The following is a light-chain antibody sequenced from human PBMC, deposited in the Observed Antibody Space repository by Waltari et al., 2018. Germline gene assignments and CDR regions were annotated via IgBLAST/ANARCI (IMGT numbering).Light chain of an antibody. CDR2: DVS. J-gene: IGLJ2*01. CDR1: SSDVGGYNY. V-gene: IGLV2-11*01. CDR3: CSYAGSYV. Sequence: QSALTQPRSVSWSPGQSVTISCTGTSSDVGGYNYVSWYQQHPGKAPKLMIYDVSKRPSGVPDRFSGSKSGNTASLTISGLQAEDEADYYCCSYAGSYVFGGGTKLTVL.